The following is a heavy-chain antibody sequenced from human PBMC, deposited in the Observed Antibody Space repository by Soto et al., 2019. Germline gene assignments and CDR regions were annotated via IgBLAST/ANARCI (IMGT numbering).Heavy chain of an antibody. J-gene: IGHJ6*02. D-gene: IGHD1-1*01. Sequence: PGGSLRLSCAASGFTFSSYEMNWVRQAPGKGLEWISYISSSGTTMYYADSVKGRFTISRDNAKKSRFLPMHSLRSEDTTVYYCARQSNNWNFWCMDVWGQGTTVTVSS. CDR3: ARQSNNWNFWCMDV. CDR1: GFTFSSYE. V-gene: IGHV3-48*03. CDR2: ISSSGTTM.